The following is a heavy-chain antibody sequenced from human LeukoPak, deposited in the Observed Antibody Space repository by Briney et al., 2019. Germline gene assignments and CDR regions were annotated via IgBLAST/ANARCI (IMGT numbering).Heavy chain of an antibody. Sequence: ASVKVSCEASGYTLTSYAMNWVRQAPGQGLEWMGWINTNTGNPTYAQGFTGRFVFSLDTSVSTAYLQISSLKAEDTAVYYCARDWTTVTRLFDYWGQGTLVTVSS. CDR3: ARDWTTVTRLFDY. CDR1: GYTLTSYA. CDR2: INTNTGNP. J-gene: IGHJ4*02. V-gene: IGHV7-4-1*02. D-gene: IGHD4-17*01.